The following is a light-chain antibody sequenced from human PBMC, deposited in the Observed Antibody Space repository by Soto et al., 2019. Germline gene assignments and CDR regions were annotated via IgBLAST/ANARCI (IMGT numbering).Light chain of an antibody. V-gene: IGKV2-28*01. Sequence: IVMTQSPLSLPVTPGEPASISCRSSQSLLHSNGNNYLDWYLQKPGQSPQLLIHLGSIRASGVGDKXSGSGSGTDVTRRITRVEAADVGVYYGMHARQTPYTFGQGTKLEIK. J-gene: IGKJ2*01. CDR2: LGS. CDR1: QSLLHSNGNNY. CDR3: MHARQTPYT.